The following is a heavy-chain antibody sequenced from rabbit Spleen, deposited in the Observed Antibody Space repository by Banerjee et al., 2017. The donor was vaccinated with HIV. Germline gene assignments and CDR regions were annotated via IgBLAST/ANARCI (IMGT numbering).Heavy chain of an antibody. CDR1: GFSFSSSYD. CDR3: ARDTSSSFSSYGMDL. Sequence: QEQLVESGGGLVKPGASLTLTCTASGFSFSSSYDMSWVRQAPGKGLEWIGCINTATGKPVYATWAKGRFTISRTSSTTVTLRMTSLTAADTATYFCARDTSSSFSSYGMDLWGQGTLVTVS. CDR2: INTATGKP. V-gene: IGHV1S45*01. D-gene: IGHD1-1*01. J-gene: IGHJ6*01.